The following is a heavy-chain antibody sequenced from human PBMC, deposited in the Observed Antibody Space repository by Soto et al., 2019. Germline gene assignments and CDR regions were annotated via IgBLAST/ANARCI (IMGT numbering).Heavy chain of an antibody. CDR2: ISFDGANT. CDR3: ARERGSRVDITMPLPATFDY. J-gene: IGHJ4*02. Sequence: QVQLVESGGGVVQPGGSLRLSCAASGFTFSSYVMYWVRQAPGKGLEWVALISFDGANTYYADSVKGRFTISRDNSGNSLYLLMNSLRGEDTAVYYCARERGSRVDITMPLPATFDYWGQGTLVTVSS. CDR1: GFTFSSYV. V-gene: IGHV3-30-3*01. D-gene: IGHD5-12*01.